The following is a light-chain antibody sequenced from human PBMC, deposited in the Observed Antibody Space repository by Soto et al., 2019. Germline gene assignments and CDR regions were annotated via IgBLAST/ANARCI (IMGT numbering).Light chain of an antibody. CDR2: AAS. CDR1: QGVTNY. J-gene: IGKJ1*01. V-gene: IGKV1-27*01. Sequence: DIQMTQSPSSLSASVGDRVTITCRASQGVTNYLAWYQQKPGKVPKLLIYAASTLQSGVPSRFSGSGSGTDFTLTINSLQPEDVASYYCQKYNSAPRTFGQGTKVEIK. CDR3: QKYNSAPRT.